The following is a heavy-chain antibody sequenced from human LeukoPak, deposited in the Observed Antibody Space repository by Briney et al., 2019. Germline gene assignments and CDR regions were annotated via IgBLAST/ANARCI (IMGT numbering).Heavy chain of an antibody. J-gene: IGHJ6*02. V-gene: IGHV3-11*01. CDR3: ARVDDYDSSGYPLDV. CDR1: GFTCSDYY. Sequence: GGSLRLSCAASGFTCSDYYMSWIRQAPGKGPEWVSYISSSGSTICYADSVKGRSTISRDNAKNSLYLQMNSLRAEDTAVYYCARVDDYDSSGYPLDVWGQGTTVTVSS. D-gene: IGHD3-22*01. CDR2: ISSSGSTI.